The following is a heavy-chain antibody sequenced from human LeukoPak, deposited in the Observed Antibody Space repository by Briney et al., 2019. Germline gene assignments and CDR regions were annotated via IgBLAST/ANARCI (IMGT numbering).Heavy chain of an antibody. CDR2: IRWNSGSI. CDR3: AKDLGTDRMVAHGHYYYGMDV. Sequence: GRSLRLSCAASGFTFDDYAMHWVRHAQGKGLEWVSGIRWNSGSIGYADSVKGRFIISRDNAKNSLYLQMNSLRAEDTALYYCAKDLGTDRMVAHGHYYYGMDVWGQGTTVTVSS. D-gene: IGHD4/OR15-4a*01. V-gene: IGHV3-9*01. CDR1: GFTFDDYA. J-gene: IGHJ6*02.